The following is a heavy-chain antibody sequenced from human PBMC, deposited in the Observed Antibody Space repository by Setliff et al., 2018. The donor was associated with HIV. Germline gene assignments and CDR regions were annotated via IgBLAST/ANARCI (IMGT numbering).Heavy chain of an antibody. CDR1: GGSIRSFF. J-gene: IGHJ4*02. Sequence: SETLSLTCTVSGGSIRSFFWSWIRQPPGKGLEWIGYIYYSGSTYYNPSLKSRITISVDTSKNQFSLRLSSVTAADTAVYYCARSGSSSPYYFDYWGQGTLVTVSS. V-gene: IGHV4-59*06. CDR2: IYYSGST. CDR3: ARSGSSSPYYFDY. D-gene: IGHD6-6*01.